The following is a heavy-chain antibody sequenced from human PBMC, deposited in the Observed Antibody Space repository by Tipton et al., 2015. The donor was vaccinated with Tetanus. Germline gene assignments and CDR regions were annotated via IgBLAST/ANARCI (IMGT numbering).Heavy chain of an antibody. CDR1: GGSISSPNYY. V-gene: IGHV4-39*07. J-gene: IGHJ1*01. CDR3: ARTSGYLYSSY. CDR2: VYYSGST. D-gene: IGHD3-3*01. Sequence: TLSLTCTVSGGSISSPNYYWGWIRQPPGKGMEWIGSVYYSGSTYYNPSLKSRVTLSVDTSKNQFSLKLSSVTSADTAVYYCARTSGYLYSSYWGQGTLVTVSS.